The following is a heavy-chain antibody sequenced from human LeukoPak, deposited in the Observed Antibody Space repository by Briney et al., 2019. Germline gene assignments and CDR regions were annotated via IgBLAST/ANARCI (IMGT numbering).Heavy chain of an antibody. V-gene: IGHV3-30*04. CDR1: GFTFSSYA. Sequence: GGSPRLSCAASGFTFSSYAMSWVRQAPGKGLEWVAVISYDGSNKYYADSVKGRFTISRDNSKNTLYLQMNSLRAEDTAVYYCARDLGGDSIAFDYWGQGTLVTVSS. D-gene: IGHD2-21*01. J-gene: IGHJ4*02. CDR3: ARDLGGDSIAFDY. CDR2: ISYDGSNK.